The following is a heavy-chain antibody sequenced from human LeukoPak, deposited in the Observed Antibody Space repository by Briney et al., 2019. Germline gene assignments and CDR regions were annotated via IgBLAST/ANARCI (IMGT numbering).Heavy chain of an antibody. D-gene: IGHD2-21*02. Sequence: PSETLSLTCTVSGGSISSYHWSWIRQPPGKGLEWIGYIYYSGSTNYNPSLKSRVTISVDTSKNQFSLKLSSVTAADTAVYYCAREAYCGGDCYSGFDYWGQGTLVTVSS. J-gene: IGHJ4*02. CDR2: IYYSGST. CDR1: GGSISSYH. V-gene: IGHV4-59*01. CDR3: AREAYCGGDCYSGFDY.